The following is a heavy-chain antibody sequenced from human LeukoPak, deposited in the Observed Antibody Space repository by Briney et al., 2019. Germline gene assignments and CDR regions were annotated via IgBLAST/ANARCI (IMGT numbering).Heavy chain of an antibody. J-gene: IGHJ4*02. CDR2: INHSGST. V-gene: IGHV4-34*01. CDR3: ARDRIAAAGTTEDY. D-gene: IGHD6-13*01. Sequence: SETLSLTCAVYGGSFSGYYWSWIRQPPGKGLEWIGEINHSGSTNYNPSLKSRVTISVDTSKNQFSLKLSSVTAADTAVYYCARDRIAAAGTTEDYWGQGTLVTVSS. CDR1: GGSFSGYY.